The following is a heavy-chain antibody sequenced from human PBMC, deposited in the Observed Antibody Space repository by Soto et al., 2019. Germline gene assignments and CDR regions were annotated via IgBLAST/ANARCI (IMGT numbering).Heavy chain of an antibody. J-gene: IGHJ6*02. CDR3: AKDSSWYTKGDPGRYGLDV. CDR1: GFTFDDYA. CDR2: ISWNSGSI. D-gene: IGHD6-13*01. Sequence: EVQLVESGGGLVQPGRSLRLSCAASGFTFDDYAMHWVRQAPGKGLEWVSGISWNSGSIGYADSVKARFTISRDNATNSLYLQMNSLRAEDTALYYCAKDSSWYTKGDPGRYGLDVWGQGTTVTVSS. V-gene: IGHV3-9*01.